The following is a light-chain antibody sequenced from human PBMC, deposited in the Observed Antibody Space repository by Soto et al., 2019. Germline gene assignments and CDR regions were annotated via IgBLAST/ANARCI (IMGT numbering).Light chain of an antibody. CDR3: QQYDNWPPWT. V-gene: IGKV3-15*01. CDR2: GAS. J-gene: IGKJ1*01. Sequence: EIVMTQSPATLSVSPGERATLSCRASQSVSTKLAWYQQKPGQPPRLLIYGASTRATGIPARFSGSGSGTDVTLTISSLQSEDFAAYYCQQYDNWPPWTFGQGTKVEIK. CDR1: QSVSTK.